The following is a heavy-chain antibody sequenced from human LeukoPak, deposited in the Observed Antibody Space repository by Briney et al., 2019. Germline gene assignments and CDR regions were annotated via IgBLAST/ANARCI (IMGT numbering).Heavy chain of an antibody. CDR2: ISSSSSTI. CDR1: GFTFSDYY. V-gene: IGHV3-11*04. Sequence: GGSLRLSCAASGFTFSDYYMSWIRQAPGKGLEWVSYISSSSSTIYYADSVKGRFTISRDNAKNSLYLQMNSLRAEDTAVYYCAREVLRYFDWLPAYYYYGMDVWGQGTTVTVSS. CDR3: AREVLRYFDWLPAYYYYGMDV. D-gene: IGHD3-9*01. J-gene: IGHJ6*02.